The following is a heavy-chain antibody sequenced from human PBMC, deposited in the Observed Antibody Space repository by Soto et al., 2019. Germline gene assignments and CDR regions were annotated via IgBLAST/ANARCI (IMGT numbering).Heavy chain of an antibody. Sequence: GGSLRLSCAASGFTVSSNYMRWVRQAPGKGLEWVSVIYSGGSTYYADSVKGRFTISRDNAKNLLYLQMDSLRADDTAVYYCARERVPGATDWFDPWGQGTQVTVSS. CDR2: IYSGGST. V-gene: IGHV3-53*01. D-gene: IGHD3-10*01. CDR3: ARERVPGATDWFDP. J-gene: IGHJ5*02. CDR1: GFTVSSNY.